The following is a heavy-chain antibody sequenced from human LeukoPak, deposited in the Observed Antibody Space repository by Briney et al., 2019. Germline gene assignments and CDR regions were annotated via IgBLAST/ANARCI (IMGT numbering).Heavy chain of an antibody. J-gene: IGHJ4*02. CDR2: IYYSGST. CDR3: ASVEDYDQLPGDY. CDR1: GGSISSYY. Sequence: SETLSLTCTVSGGSISSYYWSWIRQPPGKGLEWIGYIYYSGSTYYNPSLKSRVTISVDTSKNQFSLKLSSVTAADTAVYYCASVEDYDQLPGDYWGQGTLVTVSS. D-gene: IGHD2-2*01. V-gene: IGHV4-59*04.